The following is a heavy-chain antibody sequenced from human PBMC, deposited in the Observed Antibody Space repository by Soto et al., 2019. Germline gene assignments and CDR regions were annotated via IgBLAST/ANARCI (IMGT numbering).Heavy chain of an antibody. J-gene: IGHJ4*02. CDR1: GFTFSSYS. V-gene: IGHV3-48*02. Sequence: EVQLVESGGGLVQSGGSLRLSCAASGFTFSSYSMYWVRQAPGKGLEWVSYITSSSSTIYYADSVKGRFTSSRDNAKNSRYLQMNSLRDEDTAVYYCARGRGYCSGISCYIDYWGQGILVTVSS. D-gene: IGHD2-2*02. CDR3: ARGRGYCSGISCYIDY. CDR2: ITSSSSTI.